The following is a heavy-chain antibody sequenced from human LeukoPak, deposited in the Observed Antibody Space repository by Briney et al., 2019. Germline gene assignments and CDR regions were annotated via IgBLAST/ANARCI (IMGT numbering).Heavy chain of an antibody. Sequence: PGGSLRLSCAASGFTFSSYSMNWVRQAPGKGLEWVSSISSSSYIYYADSVKGRFTISRDNAKNSLYLQMNSLRAEDTAVYYCARDSNYDILTGYYSYYFDYWGQGTLVTVSS. CDR3: ARDSNYDILTGYYSYYFDY. CDR1: GFTFSSYS. CDR2: ISSSSYI. D-gene: IGHD3-9*01. J-gene: IGHJ4*02. V-gene: IGHV3-21*01.